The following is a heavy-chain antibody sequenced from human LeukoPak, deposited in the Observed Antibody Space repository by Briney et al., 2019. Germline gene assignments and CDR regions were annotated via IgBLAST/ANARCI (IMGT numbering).Heavy chain of an antibody. CDR2: IYYSGST. Sequence: PSETLSLTCTVSGGSISSSSYYWGWIRQPPGKGLEWIGYIYYSGSTNYNPSLKSRVTISVDTSKNQFSLKLSSVTAADTAVYYCARSPGATTQYFQHWGQGTLVTVSP. V-gene: IGHV4-61*05. D-gene: IGHD1-26*01. CDR1: GGSISSSSYY. CDR3: ARSPGATTQYFQH. J-gene: IGHJ1*01.